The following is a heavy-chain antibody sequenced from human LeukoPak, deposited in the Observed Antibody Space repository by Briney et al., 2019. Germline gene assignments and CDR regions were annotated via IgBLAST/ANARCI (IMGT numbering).Heavy chain of an antibody. D-gene: IGHD6-13*01. Sequence: ASVKVSCKASGYTFTGFYMHWVRQAPGQGLEWMGWINPHSADTGYAQKFLGRVTMTRDMSISTIYLELTRLTSDDTALYYCAGWDGYSSSPDYWGQGTLVTVSS. CDR1: GYTFTGFY. CDR3: AGWDGYSSSPDY. V-gene: IGHV1-2*02. J-gene: IGHJ4*02. CDR2: INPHSADT.